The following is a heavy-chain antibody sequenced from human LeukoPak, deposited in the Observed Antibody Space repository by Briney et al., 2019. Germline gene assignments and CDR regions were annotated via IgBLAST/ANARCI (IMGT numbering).Heavy chain of an antibody. J-gene: IGHJ4*02. CDR3: SRGLVDCSGGTCYSDSFVY. CDR1: GYTFTSYG. Sequence: VSVKVSCKASGYTFTSYGISWVRQAPGQGGEWMGWISAYKGNTNYAPKLQGRVTITRNTSISTTYTELSSLGSEDTAAYYCSRGLVDCSGGTCYSDSFVYWGQGTLVTVSS. D-gene: IGHD2-15*01. V-gene: IGHV1-18*01. CDR2: ISAYKGNT.